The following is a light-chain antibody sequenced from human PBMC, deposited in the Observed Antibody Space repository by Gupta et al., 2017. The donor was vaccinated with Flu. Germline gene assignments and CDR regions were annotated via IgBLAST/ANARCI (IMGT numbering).Light chain of an antibody. CDR2: GNN. CDR1: SSHIGAGYD. CDR3: QSYDSSLSGNVV. V-gene: IGLV1-40*01. Sequence: QSVLTQPHSVSGAPGQRVTISCTGSSSHIGAGYDVPWYPQLPGTAPNVLLCGNNNRPSGGPARCSGSKSGTSASLAITELPAEEEADYYCQSYDSSLSGNVVFGGGTKLTVL. J-gene: IGLJ2*01.